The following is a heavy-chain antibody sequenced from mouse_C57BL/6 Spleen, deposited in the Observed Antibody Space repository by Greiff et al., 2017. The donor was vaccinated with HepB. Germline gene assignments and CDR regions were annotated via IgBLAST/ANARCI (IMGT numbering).Heavy chain of an antibody. V-gene: IGHV1-5*01. CDR3: TRRRTAQAYYFDY. CDR1: GYTFTSYW. CDR2: IYPGNSDT. D-gene: IGHD3-2*02. J-gene: IGHJ2*01. Sequence: EVQLQQSGTVLARPGASVKMSCKTSGYTFTSYWMHWVKQRPGQGLEWIGAIYPGNSDTSYNQKFKGKAKLTAVTSASTAYMELSSLTNEDSAVYYCTRRRTAQAYYFDYWGQGTTLTVSS.